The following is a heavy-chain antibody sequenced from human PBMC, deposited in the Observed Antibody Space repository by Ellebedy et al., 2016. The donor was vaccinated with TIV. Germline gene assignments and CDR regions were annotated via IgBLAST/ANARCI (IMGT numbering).Heavy chain of an antibody. CDR3: ARDSNNRDYFDY. Sequence: GESLKISXAASGFTVSSDCMSWVRQSPGKGLEWVSVIYSGGSTYYADSVKGRFTISRDNSKNTLYLQMNSLRAEDTAVYYCARDSNNRDYFDYWGQGTLVTVSS. CDR1: GFTVSSDC. V-gene: IGHV3-53*01. D-gene: IGHD2/OR15-2a*01. J-gene: IGHJ4*02. CDR2: IYSGGST.